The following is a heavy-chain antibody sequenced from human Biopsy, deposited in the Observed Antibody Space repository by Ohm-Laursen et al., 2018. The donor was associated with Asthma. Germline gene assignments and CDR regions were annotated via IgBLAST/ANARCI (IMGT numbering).Heavy chain of an antibody. J-gene: IGHJ6*02. Sequence: GALEKVSRKTFGHIFNSAGISWVRQAPGQGLEWMGWSSVYKGNTKVAQKLQDRVTMITDTSTSTAYMELRSLRSDDTAVYFCARAVDYSHYYGIDVWGQGTTVTVS. D-gene: IGHD3-10*01. CDR3: ARAVDYSHYYGIDV. V-gene: IGHV1-18*01. CDR2: SSVYKGNT. CDR1: GHIFNSAG.